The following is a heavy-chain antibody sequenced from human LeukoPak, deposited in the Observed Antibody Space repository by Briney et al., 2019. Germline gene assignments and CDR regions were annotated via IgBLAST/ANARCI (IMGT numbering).Heavy chain of an antibody. J-gene: IGHJ4*02. V-gene: IGHV4-34*01. CDR2: INHSGST. CDR1: GGSISSYY. D-gene: IGHD3-10*01. CDR3: AGIYYYGSGSYYISDY. Sequence: SETLSLTCTVSGGSISSYYWSWIRQPPGKGLEWIGEINHSGSTNYNPSLKSRVTISVDTSKNQFSLKLSSVTAADTAVYYCAGIYYYGSGSYYISDYWGQGTLVTVSS.